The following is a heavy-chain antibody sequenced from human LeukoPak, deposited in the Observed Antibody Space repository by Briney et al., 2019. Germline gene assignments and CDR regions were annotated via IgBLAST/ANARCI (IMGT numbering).Heavy chain of an antibody. CDR3: ARDLYSSGWGYFDY. V-gene: IGHV4-38-2*02. D-gene: IGHD6-19*01. Sequence: PSKTLSLTCTISGYFISSGYYWGWIRQPPGKGLEWIGSIYHSGRTYYNPSLTSRATISLDPSANQFSLKLSSVTAADTAVYYCARDLYSSGWGYFDYWGQGTLVTVSS. J-gene: IGHJ4*02. CDR1: GYFISSGYY. CDR2: IYHSGRT.